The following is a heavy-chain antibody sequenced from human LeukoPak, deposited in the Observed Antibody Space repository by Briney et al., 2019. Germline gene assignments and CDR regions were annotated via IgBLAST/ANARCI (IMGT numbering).Heavy chain of an antibody. V-gene: IGHV3-23*01. Sequence: GGSLRLYCEASGFTFGSYAMYWVRQAPGKGLEWVAGIFGSGGSAHYADSAKGRFTISRDNSKNTVYLQINSLRAEDTAVYYCGKTTTGYSSGQKPAWPVDYWGQGTLVTVSS. CDR3: GKTTTGYSSGQKPAWPVDY. CDR2: IFGSGGSA. J-gene: IGHJ4*02. CDR1: GFTFGSYA. D-gene: IGHD6-19*01.